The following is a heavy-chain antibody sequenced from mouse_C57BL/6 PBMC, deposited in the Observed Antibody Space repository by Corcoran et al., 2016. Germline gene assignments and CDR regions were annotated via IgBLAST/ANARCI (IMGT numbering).Heavy chain of an antibody. Sequence: QIQLVQSGPELKKPGETVKISCKASGYTFTTYGMSWVKQAPGKGLKWMGWINTYSGVPTYADDFKGRFAFSFATSASTAYLQINNLKNEDTATYFCADSSGWAFAYWGQGTLVTVSA. CDR3: ADSSGWAFAY. D-gene: IGHD3-2*02. CDR2: INTYSGVP. CDR1: GYTFTTYG. J-gene: IGHJ3*01. V-gene: IGHV9-3*01.